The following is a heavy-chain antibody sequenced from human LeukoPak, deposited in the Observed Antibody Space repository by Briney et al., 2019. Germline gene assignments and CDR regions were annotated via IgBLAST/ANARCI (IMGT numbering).Heavy chain of an antibody. CDR2: VYSSGTT. D-gene: IGHD1-1*01. CDR3: VRDPNGYNWFDS. J-gene: IGHJ5*01. V-gene: IGHV4-4*07. CDR1: GASISSYD. Sequence: AETLSLTCAVSGASISSYDWSWIRQPAGKGLEWIGRVYSSGTTIYNPSLKSRVTMSEDTFKKQSSLKLRSVTAADTAVYYCVRDPNGYNWFDSWGQGTQVTVST.